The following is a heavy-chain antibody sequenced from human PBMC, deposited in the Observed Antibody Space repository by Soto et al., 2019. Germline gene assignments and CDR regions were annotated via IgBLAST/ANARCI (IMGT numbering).Heavy chain of an antibody. V-gene: IGHV1-2*02. CDR2: INPNNGAT. J-gene: IGHJ5*02. Sequence: ASVKVSCKAPRYIFTAYFMHWVRQAPGQGLEWMGWINPNNGATHYGLSFQGRVTMTRATSISTAYMELSSLRSDDTAVYYCASHHPGARFEPWGQGALETVSS. CDR3: ASHHPGARFEP. CDR1: RYIFTAYF.